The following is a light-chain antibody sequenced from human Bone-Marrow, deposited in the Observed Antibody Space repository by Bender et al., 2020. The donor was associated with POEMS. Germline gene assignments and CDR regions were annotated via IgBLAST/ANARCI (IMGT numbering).Light chain of an antibody. Sequence: QSALTQPASVSGSPGQSIAMTCTGTSSDVGGYNYVSWYQQHPGKAPKLVIYDVSNRPSGVSNRFSGSKSGNTASLTISGLQAEDEAEYFCGSCTTTSHVVFGGGTKLTVL. CDR1: SSDVGGYNY. CDR2: DVS. CDR3: GSCTTTSHVV. V-gene: IGLV2-14*03. J-gene: IGLJ2*01.